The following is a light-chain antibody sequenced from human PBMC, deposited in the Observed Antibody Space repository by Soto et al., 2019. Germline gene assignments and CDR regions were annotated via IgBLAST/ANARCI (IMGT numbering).Light chain of an antibody. CDR3: SSYASTSTLV. J-gene: IGLJ2*01. V-gene: IGLV2-18*02. CDR2: EVT. Sequence: QSVLTQPPSVSGSPGQSVTISCTGTSSDVGSYSRVSWYQQPPGTVPKLMIYEVTYRPSGVPDRFSGSKSGNTASLTISGLQAEDEGDYYCSSYASTSTLVFGGGTKVTVL. CDR1: SSDVGSYSR.